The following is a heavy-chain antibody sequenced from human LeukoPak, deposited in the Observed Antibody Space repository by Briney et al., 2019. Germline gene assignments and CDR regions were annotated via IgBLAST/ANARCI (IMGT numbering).Heavy chain of an antibody. CDR3: ASPLGYSYGLDY. J-gene: IGHJ4*02. Sequence: GGSLRLSCAASGFTVSSNYMSWVRQAPGKGLEWVSVIYSGGSTYYADSVKGRFTISRDNSKNTLYLQMNSLRAEDTAVYYCASPLGYSYGLDYWGQGTLVTVSS. V-gene: IGHV3-66*02. CDR1: GFTVSSNY. D-gene: IGHD5-18*01. CDR2: IYSGGST.